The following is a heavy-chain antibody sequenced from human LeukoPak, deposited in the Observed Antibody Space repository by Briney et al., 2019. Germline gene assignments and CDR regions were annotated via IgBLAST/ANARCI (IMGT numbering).Heavy chain of an antibody. CDR3: AKDRFLEWLFDY. D-gene: IGHD3-3*01. V-gene: IGHV3-30*02. Sequence: GGSLRLSCAASGFTLSYYGMHWVRQAPGKGLEWVAFIRYDGSNKYYADSVKGRFTISRDNSKNTLYLQMNSLRAEDTAVYYCAKDRFLEWLFDYWGQGTLVTVSS. CDR2: IRYDGSNK. J-gene: IGHJ4*02. CDR1: GFTLSYYG.